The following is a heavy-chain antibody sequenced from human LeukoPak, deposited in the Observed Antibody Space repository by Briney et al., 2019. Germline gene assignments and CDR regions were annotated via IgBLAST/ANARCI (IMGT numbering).Heavy chain of an antibody. D-gene: IGHD6-6*01. CDR1: GYTFTSYG. J-gene: IGHJ5*02. CDR2: ISAYNGNT. Sequence: ASVKVSCKASGYTFTSYGISWVRQAPGLGLEWMGGISAYNGNTNYAQKLQGRVTMTTDTSTSTAYMALRSLRSDDTAVYYCAREGRYSSSSGGIGWFDPWGQGTLVTVSS. CDR3: AREGRYSSSSGGIGWFDP. V-gene: IGHV1-18*01.